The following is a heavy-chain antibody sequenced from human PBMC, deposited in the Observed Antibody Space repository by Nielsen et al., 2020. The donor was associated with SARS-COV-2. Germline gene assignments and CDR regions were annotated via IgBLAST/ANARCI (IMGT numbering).Heavy chain of an antibody. D-gene: IGHD6-19*01. CDR3: ARSEYSSGWFDL. V-gene: IGHV4-59*13. J-gene: IGHJ5*02. CDR2: VYYSGST. Sequence: PGKGLEWIGYVYYSGSTKYNPSLKSRVTISVDTSKNQFSLILNSVTAADTAVYHCARSEYSSGWFDLWGQGTLVTVSS.